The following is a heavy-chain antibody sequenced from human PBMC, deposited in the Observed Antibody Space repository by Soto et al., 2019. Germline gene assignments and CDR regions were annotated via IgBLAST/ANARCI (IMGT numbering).Heavy chain of an antibody. J-gene: IGHJ4*02. V-gene: IGHV3-48*01. CDR3: ARIGRLRGGDY. D-gene: IGHD2-8*01. Sequence: EVQLVESGGGLVQPGGSLRLSCAASGFTFSSYSMNWVRQAPGKGLEWVSYISSSSSTIYYADSVKGRFTISRDNAKNSLHLQMNSLRAEDTAVYYCARIGRLRGGDYWGPGTLVTVSS. CDR1: GFTFSSYS. CDR2: ISSSSSTI.